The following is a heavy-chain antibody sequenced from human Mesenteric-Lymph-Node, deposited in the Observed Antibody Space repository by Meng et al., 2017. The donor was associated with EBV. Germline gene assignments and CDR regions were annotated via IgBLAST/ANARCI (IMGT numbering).Heavy chain of an antibody. CDR1: GGSSTTNNY. D-gene: IGHD3-10*01. CDR3: ARERGAGTYQGFDF. Sequence: QWQRQESGPGLVKPSGTLSLTCAVSGGSSTTNNYWSWVRQSPGKGLEWIAEISHNGHTNYSPSLKSRVTISIDKPKNQFSLKVDSVTAADTAVYYCARERGAGTYQGFDFWGQGTLVTVSS. CDR2: ISHNGHT. V-gene: IGHV4-4*02. J-gene: IGHJ4*02.